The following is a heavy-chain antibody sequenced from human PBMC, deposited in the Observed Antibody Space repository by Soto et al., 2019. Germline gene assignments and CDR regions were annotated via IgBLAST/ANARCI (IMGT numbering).Heavy chain of an antibody. J-gene: IGHJ6*03. CDR1: GDSISTFPSS. Sequence: ASETLSLTCDVSGDSISTFPSSWSWIRQSPGKGLEWIGYLYHSGSTYYNPSLRSRVTISGDMSKNQFSLRLSSVTAADTAVYLCARGSRGYSTHIEYWGRVTPVSVS. CDR2: LYHSGST. V-gene: IGHV4-30-2*06. CDR3: ARGSRGYSTHIEY. D-gene: IGHD3-22*01.